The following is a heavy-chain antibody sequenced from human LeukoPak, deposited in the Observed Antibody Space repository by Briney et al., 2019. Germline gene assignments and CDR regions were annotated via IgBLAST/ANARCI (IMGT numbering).Heavy chain of an antibody. D-gene: IGHD3-3*01. Sequence: ASVKVSCKASGYTFTGYYMHWVRQAPGQGLEWMGWINPNSGGTNYAQKFQGRVTMTRDTSISTAYMELSRLRSDDTAVYYCARDRCLAWLEVDYWGQGTLVTASS. J-gene: IGHJ4*02. CDR3: ARDRCLAWLEVDY. CDR1: GYTFTGYY. CDR2: INPNSGGT. V-gene: IGHV1-2*02.